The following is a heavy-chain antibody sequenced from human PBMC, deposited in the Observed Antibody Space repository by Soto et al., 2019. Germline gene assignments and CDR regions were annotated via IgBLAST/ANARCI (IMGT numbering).Heavy chain of an antibody. D-gene: IGHD2-21*02. Sequence: PGGSLRLSCVASGFTFSSYGMHWVRQAPGKGLEWVAVIWYDGSNKYYADSVKGRFTISRDNSKNTLYLQMNSLRAEDTAVYYCAREPDIVVVTAIPPYNWFDHWGQGT. J-gene: IGHJ5*02. CDR2: IWYDGSNK. CDR3: AREPDIVVVTAIPPYNWFDH. V-gene: IGHV3-33*01. CDR1: GFTFSSYG.